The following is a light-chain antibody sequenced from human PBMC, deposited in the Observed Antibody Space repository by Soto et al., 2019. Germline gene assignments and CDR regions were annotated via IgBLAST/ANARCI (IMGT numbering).Light chain of an antibody. CDR2: AAS. V-gene: IGKV1D-16*01. J-gene: IGKJ4*01. CDR1: QDINSY. CDR3: QPYNIYPLT. Sequence: DVQMTQSPSSLSASVGDRVNITCRASQDINSYLAWYQQKPGNAPKSLIYAASSLQTGVPSRFSGSESGTDFTLTISNLQPEDSATYYCQPYNIYPLTFVGGTKVEIK.